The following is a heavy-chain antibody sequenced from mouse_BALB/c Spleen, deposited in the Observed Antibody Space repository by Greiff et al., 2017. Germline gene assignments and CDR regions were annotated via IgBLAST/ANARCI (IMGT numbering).Heavy chain of an antibody. D-gene: IGHD3-3*01. CDR3: AREGDGGGVFDY. J-gene: IGHJ2*01. CDR2: ISDGGSYT. CDR1: GFTFSDYY. Sequence: EVKLVESGGGLVKPGGSLKLSCAASGFTFSDYYMYWVRQTPEKRLEWVATISDGGSYTYYPDSVKGRFTISRDNAKNNLYLQMSSRKSEDTAMYYCAREGDGGGVFDYWGQGTTLTVSS. V-gene: IGHV5-4*02.